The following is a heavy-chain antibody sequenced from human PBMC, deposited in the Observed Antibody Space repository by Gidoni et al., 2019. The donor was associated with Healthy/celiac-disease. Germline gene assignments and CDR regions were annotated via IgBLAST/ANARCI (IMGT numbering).Heavy chain of an antibody. CDR3: ARGTDYGRRGNYFDY. D-gene: IGHD4-17*01. Sequence: EVQLVESGGGLVKPGGSLRLSCAASGFTFSRYSITWGRQAPGKGLEWVSSISSSGTYKYYADSVKGRCTISRDNAKNSLYLQMNSLRAEDTALYYCARGTDYGRRGNYFDYWGQGTLVTVSS. CDR1: GFTFSRYS. V-gene: IGHV3-21*01. CDR2: ISSSGTYK. J-gene: IGHJ4*02.